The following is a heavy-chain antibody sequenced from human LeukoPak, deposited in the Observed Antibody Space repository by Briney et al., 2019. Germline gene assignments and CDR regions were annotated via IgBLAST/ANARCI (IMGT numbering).Heavy chain of an antibody. CDR2: IYYSGST. CDR3: ARGYFWSGYSQYYFDF. D-gene: IGHD3-3*01. V-gene: IGHV4-59*11. J-gene: IGHJ4*02. Sequence: SETPSLTCTVSGGSISGHYWSWIRQPPGKGLEWIGYIYYSGSTNYNPSLKSRVTISVDTSKNQFSLKLSSVTAADTAVYYCARGYFWSGYSQYYFDFWGQGTLVTVSS. CDR1: GGSISGHY.